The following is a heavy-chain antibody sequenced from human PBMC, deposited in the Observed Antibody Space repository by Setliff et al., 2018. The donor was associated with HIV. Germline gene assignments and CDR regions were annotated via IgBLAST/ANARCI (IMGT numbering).Heavy chain of an antibody. CDR3: ARVHRGGVGRQHWRSFDY. CDR1: GFTFSDYY. Sequence: RGSLRLSCAASGFTFSDYYMSWIRQAPGKGLEWVACISGSGSTIYYADSVKGRFTISRDNARNSLYVQMNSLRVEDTAVYFCARVHRGGVGRQHWRSFDYWGQGTLVTVSS. D-gene: IGHD1-1*01. J-gene: IGHJ4*02. V-gene: IGHV3-11*01. CDR2: ISGSGSTI.